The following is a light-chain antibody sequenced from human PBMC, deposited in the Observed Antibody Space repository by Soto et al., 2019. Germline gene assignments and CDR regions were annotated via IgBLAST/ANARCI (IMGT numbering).Light chain of an antibody. V-gene: IGLV2-8*01. Sequence: QSVLTQPPSASGSPGQSVTVSCTGTTSNYVSWYQHHPGQAPKLIIYEVDKRPSGVPDRFSGSKSGNTASLTGSGLQAEDEADYYCSSYAGSNIYVFATGTKLTVL. J-gene: IGLJ1*01. CDR2: EVD. CDR1: TSNY. CDR3: SSYAGSNIYV.